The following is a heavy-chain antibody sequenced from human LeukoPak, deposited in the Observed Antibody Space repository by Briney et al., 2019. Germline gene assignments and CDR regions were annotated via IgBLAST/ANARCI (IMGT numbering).Heavy chain of an antibody. CDR2: ISSSSSYI. J-gene: IGHJ4*02. D-gene: IGHD6-13*01. CDR3: ARDKRQQLVHNFDY. V-gene: IGHV3-21*01. Sequence: GGSLRLSCAASGFTFSSYSMNWVRQAPGKGLEWVSSISSSSSYIYYADSVEGRFTISRDNAKNSLYLQMNRLRAEDTAVYYCARDKRQQLVHNFDYWGQGTLVTVSS. CDR1: GFTFSSYS.